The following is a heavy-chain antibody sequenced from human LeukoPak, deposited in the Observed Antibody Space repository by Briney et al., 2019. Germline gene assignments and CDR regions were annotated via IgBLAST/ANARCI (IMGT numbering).Heavy chain of an antibody. CDR2: IKEDGSQK. V-gene: IGHV3-7*01. CDR3: ARDIRREMAIPFDV. CDR1: GFTFSNYW. J-gene: IGHJ3*01. Sequence: GGSLRLSCAASGFTFSNYWMTWVRQAPGKGLEWVANIKEDGSQKFYLDSVKGRFTISRDNAKNSLYLQMNSLRVEDTAVYHCARDIRREMAIPFDVWGQGTLVTVSS. D-gene: IGHD5-24*01.